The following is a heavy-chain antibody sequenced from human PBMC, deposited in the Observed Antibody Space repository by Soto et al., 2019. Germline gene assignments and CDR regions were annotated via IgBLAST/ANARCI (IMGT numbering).Heavy chain of an antibody. CDR2: IFPGDSDT. V-gene: IGHV5-51*03. J-gene: IGHJ4*02. CDR3: ASRIGSTTWDY. D-gene: IGHD2-2*01. CDR1: GYRFTNSW. Sequence: EVQLVQSGAEVKKPGESLKIAGKGSGYRFTNSWIGWVRQMPGKGLEWMGIIFPGDSDTRYSPSFQGQVTISADKSITTAYLQWSSLKASDTAMYYCASRIGSTTWDYWGQGTLVTVSS.